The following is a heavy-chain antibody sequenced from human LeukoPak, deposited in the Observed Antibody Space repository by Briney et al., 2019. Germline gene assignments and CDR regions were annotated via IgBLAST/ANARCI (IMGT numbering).Heavy chain of an antibody. J-gene: IGHJ4*02. Sequence: ASVTVSFSVSDYTFNVYYIHWVRQAPGKGLEYMGWINADSGDTKCAQRLRGRVTMTRDTSINTAYMELSSLTSDDTAVYYCARENSGSGTFDYWGQGTLVTVSS. CDR1: DYTFNVYY. D-gene: IGHD3-10*01. CDR2: INADSGDT. V-gene: IGHV1-2*02. CDR3: ARENSGSGTFDY.